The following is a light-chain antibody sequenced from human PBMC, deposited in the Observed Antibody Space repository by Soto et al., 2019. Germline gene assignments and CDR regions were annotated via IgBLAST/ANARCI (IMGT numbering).Light chain of an antibody. Sequence: DIQMTQSPTSLSASVGDRVTITCRASQSISNYLNWYQQKPGKAPKILIYAASTLQSGVPSRFSGSGSGTDFALTISSLQPEDFATYYCQQSYTIPWTFAQGTKVEIK. V-gene: IGKV1-39*01. J-gene: IGKJ1*01. CDR3: QQSYTIPWT. CDR2: AAS. CDR1: QSISNY.